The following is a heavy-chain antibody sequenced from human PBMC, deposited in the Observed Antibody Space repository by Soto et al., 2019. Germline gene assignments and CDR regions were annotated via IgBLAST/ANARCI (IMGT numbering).Heavy chain of an antibody. CDR1: GDSVSNDNYY. V-gene: IGHV4-61*01. D-gene: IGHD3-3*01. Sequence: SETLSLTCAVSGDSVSNDNYYWSWIRQPPGKGLEWIGYIYYSGTTNYNSYLKSRLSLSVDMSKNQFSLKLASVTAADTAVYYCARLGYDFWDYYGMDVWGQGTTVTVS. J-gene: IGHJ6*02. CDR2: IYYSGTT. CDR3: ARLGYDFWDYYGMDV.